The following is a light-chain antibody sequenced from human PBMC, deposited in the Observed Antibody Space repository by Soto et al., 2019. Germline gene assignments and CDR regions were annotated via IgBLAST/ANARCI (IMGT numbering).Light chain of an antibody. Sequence: QSVLTQPPSVSGAPGQRVTISCTGSSSNIGAGYDVHWYQQLPETAPKLLIYGNTNRPSGVPDRFSGSKSGISASLAITGLQAEDEADYYCQSYDSRLSVVFGGGTKVTVL. J-gene: IGLJ2*01. CDR1: SSNIGAGYD. V-gene: IGLV1-40*01. CDR3: QSYDSRLSVV. CDR2: GNT.